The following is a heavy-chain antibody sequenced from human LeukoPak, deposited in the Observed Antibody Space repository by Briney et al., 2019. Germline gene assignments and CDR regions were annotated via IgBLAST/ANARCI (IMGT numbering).Heavy chain of an antibody. V-gene: IGHV4-4*02. CDR2: IYHSGST. CDR3: ARRTYDSSGYRFDY. J-gene: IGHJ4*02. D-gene: IGHD3-22*01. Sequence: PSGTLSLTCAVSGGSISSSNWWSWVRQPPGKGLEWIGEIYHSGSTNYNPSLKSRVTISVDTSKNQFSLKLSSVTAADTAVYYCARRTYDSSGYRFDYWGQGTLVTVSS. CDR1: GGSISSSNW.